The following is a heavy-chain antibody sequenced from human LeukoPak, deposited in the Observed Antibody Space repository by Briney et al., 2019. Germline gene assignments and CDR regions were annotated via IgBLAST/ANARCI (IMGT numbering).Heavy chain of an antibody. CDR2: ISSSSSYI. Sequence: GGPLRHFRAASGFTFSSYSMIWVRQAPRKGLEWVSSISSSSSYIYYADSAKGRFTISRDNAKNSLYLQMNSLRAEDTAVYYCAREYNSSWDGFDYWGQGTLVTVSS. J-gene: IGHJ4*02. CDR3: AREYNSSWDGFDY. CDR1: GFTFSSYS. V-gene: IGHV3-21*01. D-gene: IGHD6-13*01.